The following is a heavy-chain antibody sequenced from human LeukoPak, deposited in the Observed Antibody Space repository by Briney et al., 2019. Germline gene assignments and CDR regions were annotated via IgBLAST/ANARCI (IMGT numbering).Heavy chain of an antibody. J-gene: IGHJ3*02. Sequence: PSETLSLTCAVYGGSFSGYYRSWMRQPPGQGLESIGEINHSGSTNYNPSLKSRVTISVDTSKNQFSLKLSSVTAADTAVYYCASLYLGGATGYDAFDIWGQGTMVTVSS. CDR3: ASLYLGGATGYDAFDI. D-gene: IGHD1-26*01. V-gene: IGHV4-34*01. CDR1: GGSFSGYY. CDR2: INHSGST.